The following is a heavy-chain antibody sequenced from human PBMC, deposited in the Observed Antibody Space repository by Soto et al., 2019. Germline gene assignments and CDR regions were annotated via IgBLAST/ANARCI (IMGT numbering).Heavy chain of an antibody. CDR1: GFTFSSYA. V-gene: IGHV3-23*01. Sequence: PEWCLRLSCSASGFTFSSYAMSWVRQAPGKGLECVSTISGSGGTTYYADSVKGRFTISRDNSKNTLYLQMNSLRAEDTAVYYCAKVLSTTFFKEVSLFDYCGQGYLLTLSS. CDR2: ISGSGGTT. J-gene: IGHJ4*02. CDR3: AKVLSTTFFKEVSLFDY. D-gene: IGHD3-3*01.